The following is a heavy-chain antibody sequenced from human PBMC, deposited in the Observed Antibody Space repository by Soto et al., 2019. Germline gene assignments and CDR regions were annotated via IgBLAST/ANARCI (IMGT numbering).Heavy chain of an antibody. V-gene: IGHV1-8*01. CDR1: VYNFNSYD. Sequence: XSVKVSCKSSVYNFNSYDNHLVRQAPGQGLECLGWSNPYSGNGGYAQKFQGRVTMTLNTSISTAYMELSSLRSEDTAGYYCARSMFGLVMIEFDNWGQGTLVTVSS. J-gene: IGHJ4*02. D-gene: IGHD3-3*01. CDR3: ARSMFGLVMIEFDN. CDR2: SNPYSGNG.